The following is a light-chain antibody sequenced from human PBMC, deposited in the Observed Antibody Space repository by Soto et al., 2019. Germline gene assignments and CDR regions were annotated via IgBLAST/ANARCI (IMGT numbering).Light chain of an antibody. V-gene: IGKV1-5*01. CDR2: DAS. CDR3: QQYYSYPPIT. Sequence: DIQMTQSPSALSASVGDRVTITCRASQSISSWLAWYQQKPGKAPKLLIYDASNLGSGVPSRFSGSGSGTDFTLTISCLQSEDFATYYCQQYYSYPPITVGQGTRLEIK. J-gene: IGKJ5*01. CDR1: QSISSW.